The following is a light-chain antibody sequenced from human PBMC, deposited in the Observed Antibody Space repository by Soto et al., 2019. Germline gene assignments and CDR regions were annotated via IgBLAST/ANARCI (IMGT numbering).Light chain of an antibody. CDR2: AAS. J-gene: IGKJ2*01. CDR3: QQSYRTPYT. CDR1: QTFNKS. V-gene: IGKV1-39*01. Sequence: DIQMTQSPSSLSASVGDRVTITCRASQTFNKSLNWYQQKPGKAPKLLIYAASSLQGGVPSRFSGSWSGSDFTLTISSLQPEDFAAYYCQQSYRTPYTFGRGTRLEIK.